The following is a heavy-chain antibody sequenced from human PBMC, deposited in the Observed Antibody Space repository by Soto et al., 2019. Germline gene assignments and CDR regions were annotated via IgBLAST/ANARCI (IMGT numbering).Heavy chain of an antibody. CDR2: IWSDGSNK. V-gene: IGHV3-33*01. D-gene: IGHD3-16*01. CDR1: GFTFSTYG. CDR3: ATDRGGGPFDY. Sequence: QVQLVESGGGVVQPGGSLRLSCAASGFTFSTYGMHWVRQAPGKGLEWVAVIWSDGSNKYYADSVKGRFTISRDNSKNTLYLQMSSLRAEDTAVYYCATDRGGGPFDYWGQGTLVTVSS. J-gene: IGHJ4*02.